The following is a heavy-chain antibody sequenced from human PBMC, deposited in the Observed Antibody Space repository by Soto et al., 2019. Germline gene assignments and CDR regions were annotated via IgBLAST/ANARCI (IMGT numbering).Heavy chain of an antibody. CDR1: GFTFSSYA. CDR2: ISGSGGST. CDR3: AKGFLGAFDI. Sequence: PGESLKISCAASGFTFSSYAMSWVRQAPGRGLEWVSAISGSGGSTYYADSVKGRFTISRDNSKNTLYLQMSSLRAEDTAVYYCAKGFLGAFDIWGQGTMVTVSS. V-gene: IGHV3-23*01. J-gene: IGHJ3*02. D-gene: IGHD3-10*01.